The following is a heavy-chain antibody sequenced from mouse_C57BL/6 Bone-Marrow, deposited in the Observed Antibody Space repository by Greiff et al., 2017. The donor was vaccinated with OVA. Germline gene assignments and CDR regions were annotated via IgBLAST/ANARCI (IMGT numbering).Heavy chain of an antibody. Sequence: EVKVEESGGGLVKPGGSLKLSCAASGFTFSSYTMSWVRQTPEKRLEWVATISGGGGNTYYPDSVKGRFTISRDNAKNTLYLQMSSLRSEDTALYYCARQSSGPYWGQGTSVTVSS. J-gene: IGHJ4*01. CDR2: ISGGGGNT. D-gene: IGHD3-2*02. V-gene: IGHV5-9*01. CDR3: ARQSSGPY. CDR1: GFTFSSYT.